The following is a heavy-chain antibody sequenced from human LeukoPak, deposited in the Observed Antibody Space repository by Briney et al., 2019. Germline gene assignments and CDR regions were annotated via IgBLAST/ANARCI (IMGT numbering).Heavy chain of an antibody. Sequence: GGSLRLSCITSGFTVTNYWMHWVRQAPGKGLVWVSRINSDGSNTNYAGSVKGRFTISRDNARNTLYLQMNSLRAEDTAVYYCAGGLSDYYYTVGYWGQGTLVTVSS. V-gene: IGHV3-74*01. J-gene: IGHJ4*02. CDR3: AGGLSDYYYTVGY. CDR2: INSDGSNT. D-gene: IGHD3-22*01. CDR1: GFTVTNYW.